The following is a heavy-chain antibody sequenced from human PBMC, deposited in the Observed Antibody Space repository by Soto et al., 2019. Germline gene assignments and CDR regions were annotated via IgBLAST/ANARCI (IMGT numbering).Heavy chain of an antibody. CDR2: ISASGSHT. V-gene: IGHV3-23*01. J-gene: IGHJ4*02. Sequence: GGSLRLSCVVSGFTFSNYAMSWVRQAPGKGLEWVSGISASGSHTYHEDSVKGRFTISRDNANNMLYLQMNSLRAEDTAVYYCVRTSLVVAAATREDYWGQGTLVTVSS. CDR1: GFTFSNYA. CDR3: VRTSLVVAAATREDY. D-gene: IGHD2-15*01.